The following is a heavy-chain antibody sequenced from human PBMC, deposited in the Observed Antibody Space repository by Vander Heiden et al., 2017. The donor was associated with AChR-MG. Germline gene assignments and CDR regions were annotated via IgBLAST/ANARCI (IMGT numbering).Heavy chain of an antibody. J-gene: IGHJ3*01. CDR2: INPNTGAT. CDR3: ARDVPWRDLVRRKEAFDV. CDR1: GYTFSDHY. D-gene: IGHD6-6*01. V-gene: IGHV1-2*06. Sequence: QVQLVQSGAEVKKPGASVKVSCKASGYTFSDHYLQWVRQAPGQGLEWVGRINPNTGATKYAQKFQGRVTMTRDTSVSTAYMDLSGLTSDDTAIYFGARDVPWRDLVRRKEAFDVWGQGTNVIVS.